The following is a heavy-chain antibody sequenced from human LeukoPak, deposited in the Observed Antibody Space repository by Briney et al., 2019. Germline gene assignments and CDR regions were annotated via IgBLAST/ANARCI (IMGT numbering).Heavy chain of an antibody. D-gene: IGHD3-16*01. Sequence: GGSLRLSCAASGFTVRSNYMSWVRQAPGKGLVWVSVIYSGGSTDYADSVKGRFTISTDNSKNTLYLQMNSLRAEDTAVYYCARFQHYYYYGMDVWGQGTTVTVSS. CDR1: GFTVRSNY. CDR3: ARFQHYYYYGMDV. V-gene: IGHV3-66*02. CDR2: IYSGGST. J-gene: IGHJ6*02.